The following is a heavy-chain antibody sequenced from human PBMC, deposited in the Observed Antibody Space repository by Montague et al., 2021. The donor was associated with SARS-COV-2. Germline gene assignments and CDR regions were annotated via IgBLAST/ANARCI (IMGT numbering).Heavy chain of an antibody. D-gene: IGHD3-3*01. CDR3: ARAPVAHITIFGVVTSFDY. CDR1: GYSISSGYY. V-gene: IGHV4-38-2*02. Sequence: SETLSLTCTVSGYSISSGYYWGWIRQPPGKGLEWIGSIYHSGSTNYNPSLKSRVTISVDTSKNQFSLKLSSVTAADTAVYYCARAPVAHITIFGVVTSFDYWGQGTLVTVSS. CDR2: IYHSGST. J-gene: IGHJ4*02.